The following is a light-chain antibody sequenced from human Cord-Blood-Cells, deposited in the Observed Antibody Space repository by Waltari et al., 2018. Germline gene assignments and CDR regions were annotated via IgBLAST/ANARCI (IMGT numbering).Light chain of an antibody. V-gene: IGKV1-5*03. CDR2: KAC. CDR3: QQYNSYST. CDR1: QSISSW. J-gene: IGKJ1*01. Sequence: DIQMTQSPSTLSASVGDRVTITCRASQSISSWLAWYQQKPGKAPKLLIYKACSLESGVPSRFSGSGSRTEFTLTISSLQPDDFATYYCQQYNSYSTFGQGTKVEIK.